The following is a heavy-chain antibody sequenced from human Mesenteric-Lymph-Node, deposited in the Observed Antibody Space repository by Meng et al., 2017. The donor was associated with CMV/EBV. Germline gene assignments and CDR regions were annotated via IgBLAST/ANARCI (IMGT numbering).Heavy chain of an antibody. D-gene: IGHD3-10*01. CDR3: ARDHIRVEWFGAYGMDL. J-gene: IGHJ6*02. Sequence: ASVKVSCKASGYTFTSYYIHWVRQAPGQGLEWMGWISAYNGNTNYAQNLQGRVTVTTDTSTSTAYMELRSLRSDDAAMYYCARDHIRVEWFGAYGMDLWGQGTTVTVSS. CDR1: GYTFTSYY. CDR2: ISAYNGNT. V-gene: IGHV1-18*04.